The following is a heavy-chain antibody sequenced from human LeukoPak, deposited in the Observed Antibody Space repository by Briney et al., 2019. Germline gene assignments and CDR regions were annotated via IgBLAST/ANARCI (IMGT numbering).Heavy chain of an antibody. CDR2: ISSSSSTI. Sequence: GGSLGLSCAASGFTFSSYSMNWVRQAPGKGLEWVSYISSSSSTIYYADSVKGRFTISRDNAKNSLYLQMNSLRAEDTAVYYCARDGADFFGYWGQGTLVTVSS. CDR1: GFTFSSYS. CDR3: ARDGADFFGY. J-gene: IGHJ4*02. V-gene: IGHV3-48*01.